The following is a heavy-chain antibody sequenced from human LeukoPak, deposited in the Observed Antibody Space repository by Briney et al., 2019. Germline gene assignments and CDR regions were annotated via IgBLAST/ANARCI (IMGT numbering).Heavy chain of an antibody. CDR2: INAGNGNT. CDR1: GYTFTSYA. Sequence: ASVKVSCKASGYTFTSYAMHWVRQAPGQRLEWMGWINAGNGNTKYSQKFQGRVTITRDTSASTAYMELSSLRSEDTAVYYCASSHCSRGSCYYYGMDVWGKGTTVTVSS. CDR3: ASSHCSRGSCYYYGMDV. D-gene: IGHD2-15*01. V-gene: IGHV1-3*01. J-gene: IGHJ6*04.